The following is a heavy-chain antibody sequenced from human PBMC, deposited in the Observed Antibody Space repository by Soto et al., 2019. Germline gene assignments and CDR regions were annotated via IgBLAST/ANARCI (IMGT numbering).Heavy chain of an antibody. CDR2: ISYSETT. CDR1: GGSISSSGSY. D-gene: IGHD3-10*01. J-gene: IGHJ6*02. Sequence: PSETLSLTCTVSGGSISSSGSYWVWIRQPPGKGLEWIGTISYSETTYYNPSLRDRITISVDTSNNQFSLKLSSVTAVDTAVYFCTRRYNYGSGKHAVDVWGQGTTVTVS. CDR3: TRRYNYGSGKHAVDV. V-gene: IGHV4-39*01.